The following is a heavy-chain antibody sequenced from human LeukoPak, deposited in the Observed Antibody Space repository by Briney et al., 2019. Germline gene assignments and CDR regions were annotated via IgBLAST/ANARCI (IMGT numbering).Heavy chain of an antibody. V-gene: IGHV4-4*09. J-gene: IGHJ3*02. CDR3: ARRPLSSVSFDI. CDR1: GGSISSYY. D-gene: IGHD1-14*01. Sequence: SETLSLTCTVSGGSISSYYWSWIRQPPGKGLEWIGYIYTSGSTNYNPSLKGRVTISVDTSKNQFSLKLSSVTAADTAVYYCARRPLSSVSFDIWGQGTMVTVSS. CDR2: IYTSGST.